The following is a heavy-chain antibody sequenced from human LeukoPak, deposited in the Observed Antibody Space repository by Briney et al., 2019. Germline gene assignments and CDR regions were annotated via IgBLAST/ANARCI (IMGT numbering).Heavy chain of an antibody. J-gene: IGHJ4*02. Sequence: SETLSLTCTVSGGSISSYYWSWIRQPPGKGLEWIGYIYCSGSTNYNPSLKRRVTISVDTSKNQFSLKLSSVTAADTAVYYCLRVGFALQIDYWGQGTLVTVSS. CDR1: GGSISSYY. CDR3: LRVGFALQIDY. CDR2: IYCSGST. D-gene: IGHD1-26*01. V-gene: IGHV4-59*01.